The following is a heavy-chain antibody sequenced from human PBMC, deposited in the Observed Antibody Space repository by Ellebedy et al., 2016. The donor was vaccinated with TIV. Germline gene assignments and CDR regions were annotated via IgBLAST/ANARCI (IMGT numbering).Heavy chain of an antibody. Sequence: MPGASLRLSCTVSGDSISTYYWSWIRQPTLKGLEWIGYIHYRGSLNYNPSLKSRVTFSLDTSKNQFSLKLSYVTTADTAVYYCARARTQVLSGYFYPGYIDTWGQGILLTVSS. V-gene: IGHV4-59*01. D-gene: IGHD3-22*01. CDR1: GDSISTYY. J-gene: IGHJ5*02. CDR3: ARARTQVLSGYFYPGYIDT. CDR2: IHYRGSL.